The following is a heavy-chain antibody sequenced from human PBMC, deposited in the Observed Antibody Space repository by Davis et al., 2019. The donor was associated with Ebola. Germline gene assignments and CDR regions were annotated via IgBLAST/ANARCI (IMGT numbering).Heavy chain of an antibody. J-gene: IGHJ5*02. D-gene: IGHD4-17*01. CDR2: ISVRSIT. Sequence: PGGSLTLSCAASGFIFSSYAMSWVRQAPGKGLEWVSSISVRSITYHADSVKGRFTISRDNSKNTLYLQINSLRAEDTAVYYCAKVPPPTTVTTGWFDPWGQGTLVTVSS. CDR3: AKVPPPTTVTTGWFDP. CDR1: GFIFSSYA. V-gene: IGHV3-23*01.